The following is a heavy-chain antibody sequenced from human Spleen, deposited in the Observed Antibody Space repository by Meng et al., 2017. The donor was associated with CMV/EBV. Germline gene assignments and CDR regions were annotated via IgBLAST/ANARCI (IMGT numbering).Heavy chain of an antibody. V-gene: IGHV1-18*01. D-gene: IGHD4-23*01. J-gene: IGHJ4*02. CDR1: GYPFTRFG. CDR2: ISTYNGNT. CDR3: ARQNTVVTPFDY. Sequence: CTASGYPFTRFGISLVRQAPGQGLEWMGWISTYNGNTNYAQKLQGGVTMTTDTFTNTAYMELRSLRSDDTALYYCARQNTVVTPFDYWGQGTLVTVSS.